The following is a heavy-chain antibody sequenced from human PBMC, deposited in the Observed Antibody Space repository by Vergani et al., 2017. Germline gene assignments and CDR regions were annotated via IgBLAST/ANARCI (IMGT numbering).Heavy chain of an antibody. CDR3: ARDLLGSGSGERGGMDV. J-gene: IGHJ6*02. CDR1: GGSISSGGYY. V-gene: IGHV4-31*03. Sequence: QVQLQESGPGLVKPSQTLSLTCTVSGGSISSGGYYWSWIRQHPGKGLEWIGYIYYSGSTYYNPSLKSRVTISVDTSKNQFSLKLSSVTAADTAVYYCARDLLGSGSGERGGMDVWGQGTTVTVSS. D-gene: IGHD3-10*01. CDR2: IYYSGST.